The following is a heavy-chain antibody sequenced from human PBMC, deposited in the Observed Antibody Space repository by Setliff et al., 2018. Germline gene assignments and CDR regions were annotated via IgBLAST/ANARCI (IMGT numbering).Heavy chain of an antibody. CDR2: IRHDESDNSI. D-gene: IGHD1-26*01. CDR1: GFTFRGFA. Sequence: GGSLRLSCAASGFTFRGFAMHWVRQAPGKGLEWVAFIRHDESDNSIYYADSVKGRFTISRDDAKNSLYLQMNSLRAEDTAVYYCARRVGFDYWGQGTLVTVSS. J-gene: IGHJ4*02. V-gene: IGHV3-30*02. CDR3: ARRVGFDY.